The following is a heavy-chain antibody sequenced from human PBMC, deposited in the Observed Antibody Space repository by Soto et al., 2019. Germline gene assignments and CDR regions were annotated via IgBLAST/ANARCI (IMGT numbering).Heavy chain of an antibody. CDR1: GGTFSSYA. CDR3: ARNYDSIGGGLYDY. CDR2: IIPIFGTA. J-gene: IGHJ4*02. V-gene: IGHV1-69*01. D-gene: IGHD3-22*01. Sequence: QVQLVQSGAEVKKPGSSVKVSCKASGGTFSSYAISWVRQAPGQGLEWMGGIIPIFGTANYAQKFQGRVTITADESTSTAYMELSSLISEDTAVYYCARNYDSIGGGLYDYWGRGTLVTVSS.